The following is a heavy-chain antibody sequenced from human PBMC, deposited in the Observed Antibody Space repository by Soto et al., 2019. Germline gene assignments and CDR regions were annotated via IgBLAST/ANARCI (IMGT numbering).Heavy chain of an antibody. CDR1: GFTFSSYA. D-gene: IGHD2-2*01. J-gene: IGHJ6*02. CDR3: AKDHQAPKYYYYGMDV. V-gene: IGHV3-23*01. Sequence: GGSLRLSCAASGFTFSSYAMSWVRQAPGKGLEWVSAISGSGGSTYYADSVKGRFTISRDNSKNTLYLQMNSLRAEDTAVYYCAKDHQAPKYYYYGMDVWGQGTTVTVSS. CDR2: ISGSGGST.